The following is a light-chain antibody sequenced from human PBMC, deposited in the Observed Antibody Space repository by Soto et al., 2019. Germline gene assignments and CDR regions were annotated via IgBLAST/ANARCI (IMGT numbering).Light chain of an antibody. CDR2: HAS. V-gene: IGKV1-5*01. Sequence: DIPMTQSPSTLPASVGDTVTITCRVSQSITNSLAWYVQKPGKAPELLIYHASSLESGVPSRFSGSGSGTEFSLTIRSLQPDDFATYYCQQYISYTLTFGGGTKVEI. CDR1: QSITNS. CDR3: QQYISYTLT. J-gene: IGKJ4*01.